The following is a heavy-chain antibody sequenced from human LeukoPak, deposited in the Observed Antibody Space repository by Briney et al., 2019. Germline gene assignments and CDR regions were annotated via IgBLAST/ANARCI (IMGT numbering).Heavy chain of an antibody. J-gene: IGHJ6*03. CDR1: GGSFSGYY. CDR2: INHSGST. D-gene: IGHD1-26*01. Sequence: SQTLSLTCAVYGGSFSGYYWGWIRQPPGKGLEWIGEINHSGSTNYNPSLKSRVTISVDTSKNQFSLKLSSVTAADTAVYYCARGQGESYWYYYYIDVWGKGTTVTVSS. V-gene: IGHV4-34*01. CDR3: ARGQGESYWYYYYIDV.